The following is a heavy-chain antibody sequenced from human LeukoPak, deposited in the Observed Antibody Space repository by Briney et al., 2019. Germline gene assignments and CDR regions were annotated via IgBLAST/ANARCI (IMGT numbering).Heavy chain of an antibody. Sequence: GASVTVSCKASGYTFTSYAMNWVRQAPGQGLEWMGCINTNTGNPTYAQGFTGRFVFSLDTSVSTAYLQISSLKAEDTAVYYCARTDYDFWSGIYYYYYYMDVWGKGTTVTVSS. CDR2: INTNTGNP. CDR3: ARTDYDFWSGIYYYYYYMDV. D-gene: IGHD3-3*01. CDR1: GYTFTSYA. J-gene: IGHJ6*03. V-gene: IGHV7-4-1*02.